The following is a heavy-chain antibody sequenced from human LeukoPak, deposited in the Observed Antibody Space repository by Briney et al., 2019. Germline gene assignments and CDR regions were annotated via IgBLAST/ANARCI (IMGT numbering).Heavy chain of an antibody. Sequence: ASVKVSCKASGYTFTSYGISWVRQAPGQGLEWMGWISAYNGNTNYAQKLQGRVTMTTDTSTSTAYMELRGLRSDDTAVYYCARGPYGDPYNWFDPWGQGTLVTVSS. V-gene: IGHV1-18*01. CDR3: ARGPYGDPYNWFDP. CDR1: GYTFTSYG. D-gene: IGHD4-17*01. CDR2: ISAYNGNT. J-gene: IGHJ5*02.